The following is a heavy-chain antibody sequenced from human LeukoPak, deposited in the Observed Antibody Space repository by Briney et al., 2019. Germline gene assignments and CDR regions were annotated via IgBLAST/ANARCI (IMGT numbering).Heavy chain of an antibody. J-gene: IGHJ3*02. CDR2: INYSGST. Sequence: SETLSLTCSVSGGSIRSYYWSWIRQPPGKGLEWIGYINYSGSTNYKPSLKSRVTISVDRSKKQFSLKLSSVTAADTAVYYCARSDGYGLVDIWGQGTMVTVSS. D-gene: IGHD3-10*01. V-gene: IGHV4-59*01. CDR3: ARSDGYGLVDI. CDR1: GGSIRSYY.